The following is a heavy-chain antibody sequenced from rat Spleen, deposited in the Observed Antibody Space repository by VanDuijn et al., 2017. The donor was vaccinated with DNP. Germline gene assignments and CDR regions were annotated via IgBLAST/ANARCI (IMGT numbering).Heavy chain of an antibody. CDR3: TRINYGGYFYVMDA. D-gene: IGHD1-11*01. Sequence: EVQLVESDGGLVQPGRSLTLSCAASGFIFSDHNMAWVRQAPKKGLEWVAIINYDGSSTNYRDSVKGRFTISRDNAKSTLYLQMNSLRSEDTATYYCTRINYGGYFYVMDAWGQGTSVTVSS. J-gene: IGHJ4*01. CDR2: INYDGSST. CDR1: GFIFSDHN. V-gene: IGHV5-7*01.